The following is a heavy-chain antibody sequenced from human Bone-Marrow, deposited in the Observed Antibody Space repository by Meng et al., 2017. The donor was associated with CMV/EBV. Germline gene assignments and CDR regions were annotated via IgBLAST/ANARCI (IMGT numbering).Heavy chain of an antibody. D-gene: IGHD3-22*01. CDR1: AFTFSSYW. CDR3: ASIGGTMIPTRRGYYGMDV. J-gene: IGHJ6*02. V-gene: IGHV3-74*01. Sequence: LSCAASAFTFSSYWLHWVRQAPGKGLVWVSRINSDGSSTSYADSVKGRFTISRDNAKNTLYLQMNSLRAEDTAVYYCASIGGTMIPTRRGYYGMDVWAQATTVTVSS. CDR2: INSDGSST.